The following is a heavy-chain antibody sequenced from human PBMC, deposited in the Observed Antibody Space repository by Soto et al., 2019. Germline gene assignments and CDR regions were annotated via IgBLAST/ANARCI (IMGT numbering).Heavy chain of an antibody. CDR2: ISFDGRDT. D-gene: IGHD3-22*01. CDR3: ARDYYDSSGYLLY. J-gene: IGHJ4*02. Sequence: GGSLRLSCAASGFTFSGYPLHWVRQSPGKGLEWVAFISFDGRDTYYPDSLKGRFTISRDDSKNTVYLQINSLRPEDTAVYYCARDYYDSSGYLLYWGQGTPVTVSS. CDR1: GFTFSGYP. V-gene: IGHV3-30-3*01.